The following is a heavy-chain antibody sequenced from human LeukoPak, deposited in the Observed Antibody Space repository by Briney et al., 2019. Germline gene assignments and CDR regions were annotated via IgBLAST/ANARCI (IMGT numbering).Heavy chain of an antibody. D-gene: IGHD2-2*01. J-gene: IGHJ5*02. CDR2: ISDSGGTT. V-gene: IGHV3-23*01. CDR3: AKLTRGYCSSTACPNWFDP. CDR1: GFTFSNYA. Sequence: GGSLRLSCAAPGFTFSNYAMSWVRHAPGEGLEWVSAISDSGGTTYYADSVKGRFTISRDNSKNTLYLQMNSLRGEDTAVYYCAKLTRGYCSSTACPNWFDPWGQGTLVTVSS.